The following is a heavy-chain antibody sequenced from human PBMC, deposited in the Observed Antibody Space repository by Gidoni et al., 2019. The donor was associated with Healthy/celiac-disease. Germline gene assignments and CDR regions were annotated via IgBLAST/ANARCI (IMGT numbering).Heavy chain of an antibody. CDR2: ISYDGSNK. CDR1: GFTFSSYA. Sequence: QVQLVESGGGVVQPRRSLRLSCAASGFTFSSYAMHWVRQAPGKGLEWVAVISYDGSNKYYADSVKGRFTISRDNSKNTLYLQMNSLRAEDTAVYYCARVIAAAGTASEKRYFDLWGRGTLVTVSS. V-gene: IGHV3-30-3*01. J-gene: IGHJ2*01. CDR3: ARVIAAAGTASEKRYFDL. D-gene: IGHD6-13*01.